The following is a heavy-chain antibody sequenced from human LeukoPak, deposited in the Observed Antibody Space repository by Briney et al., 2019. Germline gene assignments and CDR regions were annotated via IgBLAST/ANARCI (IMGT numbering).Heavy chain of an antibody. J-gene: IGHJ5*02. CDR3: TRNFDYGDYL. Sequence: PGGSLRLSCVASGFTFSSYWMHWVRQDPGKGLVWVSRINPDGSVTGYADPVKGRFTVSRDNAKNTLYLQMNSLRAEDTAIYYCTRNFDYGDYLWGQGTLVTVSS. CDR2: INPDGSVT. D-gene: IGHD4-17*01. V-gene: IGHV3-74*01. CDR1: GFTFSSYW.